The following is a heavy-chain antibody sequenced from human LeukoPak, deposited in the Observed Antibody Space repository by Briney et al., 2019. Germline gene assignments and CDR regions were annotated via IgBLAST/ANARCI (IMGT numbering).Heavy chain of an antibody. V-gene: IGHV3-30*03. J-gene: IGHJ4*02. CDR2: ISDDGSNK. CDR1: GLTFDNYG. D-gene: IGHD6-13*01. Sequence: GGSLRLACAASGLTFDNYGMTWVRHAPGKGLEWVAVISDDGSNKYYADSVKGRFTISRDNSRDTLYLQMNSLRAEDTAVYYCSTSPSFGSSWYQFNYWGQGTLVTVSS. CDR3: STSPSFGSSWYQFNY.